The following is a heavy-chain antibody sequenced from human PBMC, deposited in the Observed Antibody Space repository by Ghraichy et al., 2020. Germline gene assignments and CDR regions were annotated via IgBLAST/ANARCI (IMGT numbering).Heavy chain of an antibody. CDR2: INPNRGDT. Sequence: ASVKVSCQASGYPFTDYYIHWVRQAPGQGLEWVGWINPNRGDTNYARAFQGRVTMTRDTSVKTVYMELRRLTSDDTAVYYCVKDATSFNYGHDAFDIWAQGTIVTVSS. V-gene: IGHV1-2*02. CDR1: GYPFTDYY. J-gene: IGHJ3*02. D-gene: IGHD3-10*01. CDR3: VKDATSFNYGHDAFDI.